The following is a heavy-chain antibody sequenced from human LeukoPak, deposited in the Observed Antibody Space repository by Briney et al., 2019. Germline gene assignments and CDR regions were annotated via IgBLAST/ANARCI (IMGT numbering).Heavy chain of an antibody. CDR2: ISAYNGNT. D-gene: IGHD4-17*01. CDR1: GYTFTSYG. J-gene: IGHJ3*02. V-gene: IGHV1-18*01. CDR3: ARELGGDYGEAFDI. Sequence: GASVKVSCKASGYTFTSYGISWVPQAPGQGLEWMGWISAYNGNTNYAQQLQGRVTMTTDTSTSTAYMELRSLRSDDAAVYYCARELGGDYGEAFDIWGQGTMVTVSS.